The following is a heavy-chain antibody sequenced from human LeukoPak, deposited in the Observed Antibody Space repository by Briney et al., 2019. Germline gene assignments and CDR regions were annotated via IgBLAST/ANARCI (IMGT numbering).Heavy chain of an antibody. CDR3: ARVPADYYYYYGMDV. CDR1: GFTFSDYY. Sequence: GGSLRLSCAASGFTFSDYYMSWIRQAPGKGLEWVSYISSSGSTIYYADSVKGRFTISRDNAKNSLYLQMNSLRAEDTAVYYCARVPADYYYYYGMDVWGQGTTVTVSS. V-gene: IGHV3-11*01. J-gene: IGHJ6*02. CDR2: ISSSGSTI.